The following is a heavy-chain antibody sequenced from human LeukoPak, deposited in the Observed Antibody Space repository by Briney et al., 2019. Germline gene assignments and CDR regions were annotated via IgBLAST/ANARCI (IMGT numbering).Heavy chain of an antibody. CDR3: ARGQSVGATTIHFAY. CDR1: GGSFSGYY. J-gene: IGHJ4*02. V-gene: IGHV4-34*01. D-gene: IGHD1-26*01. Sequence: SETLSLTCAVYGGSFSGYYWSWIRQPPGKGLEWIGEINHSGSTNYNPSLKSRVTISVDTSKNQFSLKLVSATAADTAAYYCARGQSVGATTIHFAYWGQGTLVTVSS. CDR2: INHSGST.